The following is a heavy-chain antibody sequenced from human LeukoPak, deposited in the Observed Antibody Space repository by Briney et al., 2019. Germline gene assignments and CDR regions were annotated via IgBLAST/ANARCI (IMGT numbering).Heavy chain of an antibody. Sequence: PGGSLRLSCAASGFTFNSYWMHWVRHVPGKGLVWVSRINRDGSSTNYVDSVKGRFTISRDNAKNTLFLQMDSLRAEDTAVYYCARGNFYSGSGSSPLDYWGQGTLVTVSS. CDR3: ARGNFYSGSGSSPLDY. CDR2: INRDGSST. CDR1: GFTFNSYW. V-gene: IGHV3-74*01. J-gene: IGHJ4*02. D-gene: IGHD3-10*01.